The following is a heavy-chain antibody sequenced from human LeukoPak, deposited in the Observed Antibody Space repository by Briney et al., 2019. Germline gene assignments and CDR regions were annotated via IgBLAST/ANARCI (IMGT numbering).Heavy chain of an antibody. D-gene: IGHD4-17*01. CDR1: GFTFSSYS. Sequence: PGGSLRLSCAASGFTFSSYSMNWVRQAPGKGLEWVSSISSSSSYIYYADSVKGRFTISRDNAKNPLYLQMNSLRAEDTAVYYCATATRATYGDYFGYWGQGTLVTVSS. V-gene: IGHV3-21*01. J-gene: IGHJ4*02. CDR2: ISSSSSYI. CDR3: ATATRATYGDYFGY.